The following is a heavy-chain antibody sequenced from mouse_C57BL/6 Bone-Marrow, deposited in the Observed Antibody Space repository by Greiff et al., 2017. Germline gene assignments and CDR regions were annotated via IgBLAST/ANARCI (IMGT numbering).Heavy chain of an antibody. V-gene: IGHV1-18*01. Sequence: EVQLQESGPELVKPGASVKIPCKASGYTFTDYNMDWVKQSHGKSLEWIGDINPNNGGTIYNQKFKGKATLTVDKSSSTAYMELRSLTSEDTAVYYCARRGSYYTWFAYWGQGTLVTVSA. CDR3: ARRGSYYTWFAY. J-gene: IGHJ3*01. CDR1: GYTFTDYN. CDR2: INPNNGGT. D-gene: IGHD2-12*01.